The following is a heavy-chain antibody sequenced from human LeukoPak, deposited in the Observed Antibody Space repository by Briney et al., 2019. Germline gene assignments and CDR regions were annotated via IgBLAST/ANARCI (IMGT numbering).Heavy chain of an antibody. D-gene: IGHD2-2*01. CDR3: ARFCSSTSCYPGGTFDP. Sequence: ASVKVSCKASGGTFSSYAIGWVRQAPGQGLEWMGRIIPILGIANYAQKFQGRVTITADKSTSTAYMELSSLRSEDTAVYYCARFCSSTSCYPGGTFDPWGQGTLVTVFS. CDR1: GGTFSSYA. V-gene: IGHV1-69*04. J-gene: IGHJ5*02. CDR2: IIPILGIA.